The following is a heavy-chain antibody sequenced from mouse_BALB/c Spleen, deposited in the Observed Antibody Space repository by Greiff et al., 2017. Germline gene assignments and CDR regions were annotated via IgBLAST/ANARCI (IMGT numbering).Heavy chain of an antibody. CDR1: GYAFTSYN. D-gene: IGHD3-1*01. V-gene: IGHV1S135*01. CDR2: IDPYNGGT. Sequence: EVQRVESGPELVKPGASVKVSCKASGYAFTSYNMYWVKQSHGKSLEWIGYIDPYNGGTSYNQKFKGKATLTVDKSSSTAYMHLNSLTSEDSAVYYCAKGSSGYAWFAYWGQGTLVTVSA. CDR3: AKGSSGYAWFAY. J-gene: IGHJ3*01.